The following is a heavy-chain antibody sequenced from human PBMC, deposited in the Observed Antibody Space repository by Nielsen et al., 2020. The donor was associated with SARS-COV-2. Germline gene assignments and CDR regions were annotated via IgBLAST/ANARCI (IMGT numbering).Heavy chain of an antibody. J-gene: IGHJ4*02. V-gene: IGHV3-7*03. CDR1: GFTFSSYW. CDR3: ARDLGHSGYDLYDY. CDR2: IKQDGSET. D-gene: IGHD5-12*01. Sequence: GGSLRLSCAASGFTFSSYWMSWVRQAPGKGLEWVANIKQDGSETYYVDSVKGRFTISRDNAKNSLYLQMNSLRAEDTAVYYCARDLGHSGYDLYDYWGQGTLVTVSS.